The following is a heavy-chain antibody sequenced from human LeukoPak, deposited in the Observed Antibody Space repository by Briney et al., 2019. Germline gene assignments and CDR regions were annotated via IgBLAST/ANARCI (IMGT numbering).Heavy chain of an antibody. CDR3: ARLECSSTTCPFAY. J-gene: IGHJ4*02. Sequence: GESLKISCKGSGYSFTSYWIGWVRQMPGKGLEWMGIIYPGDSDTRYSPSFQGQVTISADKSTGTVYLQWTSLEASDTAIYYCARLECSSTTCPFAYWGQGTLVTVSS. V-gene: IGHV5-51*01. CDR1: GYSFTSYW. D-gene: IGHD2-2*01. CDR2: IYPGDSDT.